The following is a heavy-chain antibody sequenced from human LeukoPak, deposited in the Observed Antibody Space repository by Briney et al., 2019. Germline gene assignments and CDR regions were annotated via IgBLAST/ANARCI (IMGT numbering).Heavy chain of an antibody. Sequence: PSETLSLTCTVSGGSISSHYRSWIRPPPGKGLEWIGYIYYSGSTNYNPSLKSRVTISVDTSKNQFSLKLSSVTAADTAVYYCARTLIVGATTALDYWGQGTLVTVSS. CDR1: GGSISSHY. CDR2: IYYSGST. CDR3: ARTLIVGATTALDY. V-gene: IGHV4-59*11. D-gene: IGHD1-26*01. J-gene: IGHJ4*02.